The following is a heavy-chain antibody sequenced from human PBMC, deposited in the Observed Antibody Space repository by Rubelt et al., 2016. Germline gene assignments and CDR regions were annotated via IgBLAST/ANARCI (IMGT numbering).Heavy chain of an antibody. V-gene: IGHV1-3*01. CDR3: ARSKDTAMVTDADWYFDL. CDR2: INAGNGNT. CDR1: GYTFTSYA. J-gene: IGHJ2*01. Sequence: QVQLVQSGAEVKKPGASVKVSRKASGYTFTSYAMHWVRQAPGQRLEWMGWINAGNGNTKYSQKFQGRVTMTRDTSASTAYMELSSLRSEDTAVYYCARSKDTAMVTDADWYFDLWGRGTLVTVSS. D-gene: IGHD5-18*01.